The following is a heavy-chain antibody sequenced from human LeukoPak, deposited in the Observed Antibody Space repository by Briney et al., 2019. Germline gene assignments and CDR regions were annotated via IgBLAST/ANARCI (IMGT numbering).Heavy chain of an antibody. V-gene: IGHV3-21*06. CDR2: ISSSSSYI. J-gene: IGHJ4*02. CDR1: GFTFSSYS. Sequence: PGGSLRLSCAASGFTFSSYSMNWVRQAPGKGLEWVSSISSSSSYIYYADSVKGRFTISRDNAKNSLYLQMNSLRVEDTAVYYCARDYRSGWYAFDYWGQGTLVTVSS. D-gene: IGHD6-19*01. CDR3: ARDYRSGWYAFDY.